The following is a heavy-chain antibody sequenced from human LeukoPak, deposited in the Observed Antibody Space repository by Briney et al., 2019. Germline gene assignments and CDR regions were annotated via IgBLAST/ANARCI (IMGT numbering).Heavy chain of an antibody. Sequence: SETLSLTCTVSSGSISTSNYYWGWVRQPPGKALEWIGNIFYTGSTYYSPSLKSRVTISLDTSKNQFSLKLSSVTAADTAVYYCAREVQQYTVTTGNFDYWGQGTLVSVSS. V-gene: IGHV4-39*07. J-gene: IGHJ4*02. CDR1: SGSISTSNYY. CDR2: IFYTGST. D-gene: IGHD4-17*01. CDR3: AREVQQYTVTTGNFDY.